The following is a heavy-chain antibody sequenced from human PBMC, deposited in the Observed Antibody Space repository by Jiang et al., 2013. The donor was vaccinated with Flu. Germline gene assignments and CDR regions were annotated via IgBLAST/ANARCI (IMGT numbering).Heavy chain of an antibody. Sequence: PTQTLTLTCSFSGFSFTTSGVGVSWIRQPPGKALEWLGILYWDGDQRYSPSLKSRLTISRDTSKNQVLLTMTDMDPVDTATYYCAHGTFYSGSGSYADAFDIWGQGTMVTVSS. CDR3: AHGTFYSGSGSYADAFDI. D-gene: IGHD3-10*01. CDR2: LYWDGDQ. V-gene: IGHV2-5*02. CDR1: GFSFTTSGVG. J-gene: IGHJ3*02.